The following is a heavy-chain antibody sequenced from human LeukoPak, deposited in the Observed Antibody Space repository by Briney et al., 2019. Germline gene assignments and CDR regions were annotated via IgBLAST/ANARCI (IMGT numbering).Heavy chain of an antibody. CDR2: VYYSGST. CDR1: DGSISSSTYY. D-gene: IGHD3-10*01. J-gene: IGHJ4*02. CDR3: ARGRGETMVRGLPRD. V-gene: IGHV4-39*07. Sequence: SETLSLTCTVSDGSISSSTYYWGWIRQPPGKGLEWIGSVYYSGSTYYSLSLESRVTISIDRTKNQFSLKLSSLTAADTAVYYCARGRGETMVRGLPRDWGQGTLVTVSS.